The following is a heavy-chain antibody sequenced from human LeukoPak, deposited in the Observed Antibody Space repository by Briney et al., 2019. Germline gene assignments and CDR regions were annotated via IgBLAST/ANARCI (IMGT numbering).Heavy chain of an antibody. CDR2: IKDKTEGETT. V-gene: IGHV3-15*01. CDR1: GFTFSNTW. D-gene: IGHD3-22*01. J-gene: IGHJ4*02. Sequence: GGSLRLSCAASGFTFSNTWMSWIRQAPGKGLQWVGRIKDKTEGETTEYVAPVKGRFTISRDDSKNTLYLQMNSLKTEDTAVYYCTTYYYESRGALGDWGQGTLVTVSS. CDR3: TTYYYESRGALGD.